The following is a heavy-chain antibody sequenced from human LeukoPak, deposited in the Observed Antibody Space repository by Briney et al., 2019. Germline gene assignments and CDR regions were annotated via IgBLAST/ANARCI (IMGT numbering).Heavy chain of an antibody. CDR1: GFTFSSYE. V-gene: IGHV3-48*03. Sequence: GGSLRLSCAASGFTFSSYEMNWVRQAPGKGLEWVSYISSSGSTIYYADSVRGRFTISRDNAKNSLYLQMNSLRAEDTAVHYCAELGITMIGGVWGKGTTVTISS. D-gene: IGHD3-10*02. CDR2: ISSSGSTI. J-gene: IGHJ6*04. CDR3: AELGITMIGGV.